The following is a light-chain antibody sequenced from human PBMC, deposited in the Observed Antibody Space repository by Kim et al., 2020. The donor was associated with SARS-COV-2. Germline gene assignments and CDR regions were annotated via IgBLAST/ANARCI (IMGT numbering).Light chain of an antibody. CDR2: KAS. CDR3: QQYDTDPWT. V-gene: IGKV1-5*03. Sequence: ADVGDRVTITCRASQSIHISLAWYQQKPGKAPKLLIYKASSLQSGVPSRFSGSESGTEFTLTISSLQPDDFATYYCQQYDTDPWTFGQGTKVDIK. CDR1: QSIHIS. J-gene: IGKJ1*01.